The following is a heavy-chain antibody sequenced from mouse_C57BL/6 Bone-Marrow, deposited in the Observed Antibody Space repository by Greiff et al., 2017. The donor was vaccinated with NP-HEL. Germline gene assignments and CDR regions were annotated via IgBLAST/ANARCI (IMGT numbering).Heavy chain of an antibody. D-gene: IGHD1-1*01. CDR1: GFNIKDDY. CDR2: IDPENGDT. CDR3: TTGGSSPYAMDY. J-gene: IGHJ4*01. V-gene: IGHV14-4*01. Sequence: EVQLKESGAELVRPGASVKLSCTVSGFNIKDDYMHWVKQRPEQGLEWIGWIDPENGDTEYASQFQGKATITADTSSNTAYLQLSSLTSEDTAVYYCTTGGSSPYAMDYWGQGTSVTVSS.